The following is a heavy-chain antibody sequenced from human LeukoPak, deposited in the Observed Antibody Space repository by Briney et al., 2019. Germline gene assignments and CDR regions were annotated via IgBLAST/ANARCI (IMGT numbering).Heavy chain of an antibody. CDR3: ARDGEGLLGAFDI. CDR2: ISSSSSYI. J-gene: IGHJ3*02. CDR1: GFTFSSYS. V-gene: IGHV3-21*01. D-gene: IGHD1-26*01. Sequence: GGSLRLSCAASGFTFSSYSMNWVRQAPGKGLEWVSSISSSSSYIYYADSVKGRFTISRDNAKNSLYLQMNSLRAEDTAVYYCARDGEGLLGAFDIWGQGTMVTVSS.